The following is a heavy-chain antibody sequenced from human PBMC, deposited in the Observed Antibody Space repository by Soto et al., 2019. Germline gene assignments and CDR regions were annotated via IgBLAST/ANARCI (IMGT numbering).Heavy chain of an antibody. Sequence: GGSLRLCCATSGFAFSSYWMSWVCQATGKGLEWVANIKQDGSEKYYVDSVKGRFTISRDNAKNSLYLQMNSLRAEDTAVYYCVRVRDTFSITIFGMVIPTIDNWGQGTLVTVSS. V-gene: IGHV3-7*01. CDR2: IKQDGSEK. CDR1: GFAFSSYW. D-gene: IGHD3-3*01. J-gene: IGHJ4*02. CDR3: VRVRDTFSITIFGMVIPTIDN.